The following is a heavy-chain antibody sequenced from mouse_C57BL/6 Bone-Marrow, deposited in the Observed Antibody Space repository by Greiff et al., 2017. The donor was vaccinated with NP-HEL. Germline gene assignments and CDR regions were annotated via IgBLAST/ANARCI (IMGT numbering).Heavy chain of an antibody. V-gene: IGHV5-12*01. CDR1: GFTFSDYY. J-gene: IGHJ4*01. Sequence: EVQLVESGGGLVQPGGSLKLSCAASGFTFSDYYMYWVRQTPEKRLEWVAYISNGGGSTYYPDTVKGRFTISRDNAKNTLYLQMSRLKSEDTAMYYCARRDYYGSSYRYYYAMDYWGQGTSVTVSS. CDR3: ARRDYYGSSYRYYYAMDY. D-gene: IGHD1-1*01. CDR2: ISNGGGST.